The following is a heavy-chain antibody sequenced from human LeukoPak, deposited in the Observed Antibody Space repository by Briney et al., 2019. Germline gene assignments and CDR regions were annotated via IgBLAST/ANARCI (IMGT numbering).Heavy chain of an antibody. J-gene: IGHJ4*02. CDR3: ERGRITIFGVVIPLDY. D-gene: IGHD3-3*01. CDR1: GGSFSGYY. Sequence: KPSETLSLTCAVYGGSFSGYYRSWIRQPPGKGLEWIGEINHSGSTNYNPSLKSRVTISVDTSKNQFSLKLSSATAADTAVDYCERGRITIFGVVIPLDYWGQGTLVTVSS. CDR2: INHSGST. V-gene: IGHV4-34*01.